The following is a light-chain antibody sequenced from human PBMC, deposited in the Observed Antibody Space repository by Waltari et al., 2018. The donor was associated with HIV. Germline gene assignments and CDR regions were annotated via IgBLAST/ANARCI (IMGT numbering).Light chain of an antibody. CDR2: RAA. J-gene: IGKJ4*01. CDR3: QQYYGTPLT. Sequence: DFVMTQSPDSLAVSLGERATINCKSSQPILFSSNNKNYLAWYQQKPGQPPQLLIYRAATRESGVPDRFSGSGSGTYFTLTISSLRAEDVAVYYCQQYYGTPLTFGGGTKVEIK. V-gene: IGKV4-1*01. CDR1: QPILFSSNNKNY.